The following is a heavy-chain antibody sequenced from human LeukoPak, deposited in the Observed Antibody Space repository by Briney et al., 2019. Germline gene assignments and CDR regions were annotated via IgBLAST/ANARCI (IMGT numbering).Heavy chain of an antibody. CDR3: ARGGGVSRYSGSYDAFDI. CDR1: GLTFSDYY. J-gene: IGHJ3*02. Sequence: PGGSLRLSCAASGLTFSDYYMSWIRQAPGKGLEWVSYISSSGSTIYYADSVKGRFTISRDNAKNSLYLQMNSLRAEDTAVYYCARGGGVSRYSGSYDAFDIWGQGTMVTVSS. CDR2: ISSSGSTI. D-gene: IGHD1-26*01. V-gene: IGHV3-11*04.